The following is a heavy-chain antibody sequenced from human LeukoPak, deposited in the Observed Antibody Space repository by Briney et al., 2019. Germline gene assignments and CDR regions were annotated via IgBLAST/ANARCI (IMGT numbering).Heavy chain of an antibody. CDR2: IIPIFGTA. V-gene: IGHV1-69*13. Sequence: GASVKVSCKASGGTFSSYAISWVRQAPGQGLEWMGGIIPIFGTANYAQKFQGRVTITADESTSTAYMELSSLRSEDTAVYYCASRGTGTRLQFYSGYYYGMDVWGQGTTVTVSS. D-gene: IGHD1-7*01. CDR3: ASRGTGTRLQFYSGYYYGMDV. CDR1: GGTFSSYA. J-gene: IGHJ6*02.